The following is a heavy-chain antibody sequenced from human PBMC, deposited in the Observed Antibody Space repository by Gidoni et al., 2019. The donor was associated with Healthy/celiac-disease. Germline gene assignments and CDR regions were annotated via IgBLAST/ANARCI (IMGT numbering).Heavy chain of an antibody. J-gene: IGHJ4*02. CDR2: ISGSGGST. D-gene: IGHD6-19*01. V-gene: IGHV3-23*01. CDR1: GFPFRSYD. CDR3: ADVGGTGDY. Sequence: EVQLLESGGGLVQPGGSLRLSCAASGFPFRSYDMSWVRQAPGTGLEWVSAISGSGGSTYYEDSVKGRFTISRDNSKNTLYLQMNSLRAEDTAVYYCADVGGTGDYWGQGTLVTVSS.